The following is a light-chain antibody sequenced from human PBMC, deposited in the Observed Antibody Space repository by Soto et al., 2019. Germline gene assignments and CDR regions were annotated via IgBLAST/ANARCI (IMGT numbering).Light chain of an antibody. J-gene: IGKJ2*01. CDR3: QHRSNWPPYT. V-gene: IGKV3-11*01. CDR1: QSVSSY. CDR2: DAS. Sequence: EIVLTQSPATLSLSPGESATLACRASQSVSSYLAWYQHKPGLAPRLLIYDASNRATGVPARFSGSGSGTDFTLTINSLEPEDFAVYYCQHRSNWPPYTFGQGTKMEIK.